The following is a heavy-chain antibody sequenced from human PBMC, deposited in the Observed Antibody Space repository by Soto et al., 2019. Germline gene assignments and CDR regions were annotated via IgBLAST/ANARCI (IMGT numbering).Heavy chain of an antibody. Sequence: PSETLSLTCTVSGGSISSGGFYWNWIRQHPGKGLEWIGYIYDSGTTYYNPSLKSRVAISVDTSKNQFSLKLRSVTAADTAVYFCARALHPHISMVRAVTTFDNWGQGTLVTVSS. CDR1: GGSISSGGFY. V-gene: IGHV4-31*03. CDR2: IYDSGTT. CDR3: ARALHPHISMVRAVTTFDN. D-gene: IGHD3-10*01. J-gene: IGHJ4*02.